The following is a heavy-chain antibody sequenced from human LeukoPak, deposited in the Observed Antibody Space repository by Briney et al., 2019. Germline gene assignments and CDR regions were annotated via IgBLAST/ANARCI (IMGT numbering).Heavy chain of an antibody. D-gene: IGHD2-2*02. CDR2: TRNKANSYTT. J-gene: IGHJ4*02. V-gene: IGHV3-72*01. CDR1: GFTFSDHY. Sequence: GGSLRLSCAASGFTFSDHYMDWVRQAPGKGLEWVGRTRNKANSYTTEYAASVKGRFTISRDDSKNSLYLQMNSLKTEDTAVYYCARSSSYTIPVDFDYWGQGTLVTVSS. CDR3: ARSSSYTIPVDFDY.